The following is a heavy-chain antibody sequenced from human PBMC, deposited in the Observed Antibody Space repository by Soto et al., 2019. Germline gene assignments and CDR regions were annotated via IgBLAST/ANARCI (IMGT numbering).Heavy chain of an antibody. Sequence: GGSLRLSCAASGFTFSSYAMSWVRQAPGKGLEWVSAISGSGSTYYADSVKGRFTISRDNSKNTLYLQMNSLRAEDTAVYYCAKEKDYDYVWGSYRYTSDYWGQGTLVTVSS. D-gene: IGHD3-16*02. CDR3: AKEKDYDYVWGSYRYTSDY. V-gene: IGHV3-23*01. CDR1: GFTFSSYA. CDR2: ISGSGST. J-gene: IGHJ4*02.